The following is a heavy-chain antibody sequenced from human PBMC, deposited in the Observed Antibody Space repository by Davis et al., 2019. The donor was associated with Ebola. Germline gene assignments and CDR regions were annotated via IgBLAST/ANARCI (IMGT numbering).Heavy chain of an antibody. CDR1: GGSISSSNYY. CDR2: FYYTGST. CDR3: ARRWYNWYYRGTFDY. V-gene: IGHV4-39*02. J-gene: IGHJ4*02. D-gene: IGHD1-20*01. Sequence: PSETLSLTCTVSGGSISSSNYYWGWIRQPPGKGLEWIASFYYTGSTYYNPSLETRVTISVDTSKNLLSLKLSSVTAADTAVYYCARRWYNWYYRGTFDYWGRGTLVTVSP.